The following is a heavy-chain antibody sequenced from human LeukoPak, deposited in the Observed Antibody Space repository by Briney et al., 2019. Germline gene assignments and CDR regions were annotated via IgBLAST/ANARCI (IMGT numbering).Heavy chain of an antibody. V-gene: IGHV3-23*01. CDR1: GFTFSSYA. D-gene: IGHD2-21*02. Sequence: GGSLRLSCAASGFTFSSYAMSWVRQAPGKGLEWVSAISGSGGSTYYADSVKGRFTISRDNSKNTLYLQMNSLRAEDTAVYYCALHRLLFGYFDYWGQGTLVTVSS. CDR3: ALHRLLFGYFDY. CDR2: ISGSGGST. J-gene: IGHJ4*02.